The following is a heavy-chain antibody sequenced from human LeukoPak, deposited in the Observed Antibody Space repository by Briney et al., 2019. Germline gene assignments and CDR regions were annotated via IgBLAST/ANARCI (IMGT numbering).Heavy chain of an antibody. V-gene: IGHV1-2*02. CDR3: ASRPRTYYYDSSGYWWFDP. CDR2: INPNSGGT. Sequence: GASVKVSCKASGGTFSTYDINWVRQAPGQGLEWMGWINPNSGGTNYAQKFQGRVTMTRDTSISTAYMELSRLRSDDTAVYYCASRPRTYYYDSSGYWWFDPWGQGTLVTVSS. J-gene: IGHJ5*02. CDR1: GGTFSTYD. D-gene: IGHD3-22*01.